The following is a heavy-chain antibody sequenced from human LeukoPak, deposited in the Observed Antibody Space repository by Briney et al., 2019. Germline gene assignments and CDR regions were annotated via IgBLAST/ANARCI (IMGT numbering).Heavy chain of an antibody. Sequence: TSETLSLTCTVSGGSISSGGYYWNWIRQPPGKGLEWIGSIYYSGSTYYNPSLKSRVTISVDTSKNQFSLKLSSVTAADTAVYYCAREAGPVAGLLGYWFDPWGQGTLVTVSS. CDR2: IYYSGST. D-gene: IGHD6-19*01. V-gene: IGHV4-39*07. CDR3: AREAGPVAGLLGYWFDP. CDR1: GGSISSGGYY. J-gene: IGHJ5*02.